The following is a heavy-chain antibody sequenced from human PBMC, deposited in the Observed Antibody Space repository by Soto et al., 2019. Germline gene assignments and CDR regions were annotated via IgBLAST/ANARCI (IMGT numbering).Heavy chain of an antibody. J-gene: IGHJ5*02. V-gene: IGHV3-23*01. Sequence: EVQLLESGGGLVQPGGSLTLSCAASGFTFSNYAMSWVRQAPGKGLEWVSAISGGGISTYYADSVRGRFTISRDNSRNTLYLRMNRRRAEDTAVYYCARDAISMVRGTNNWFDPGGQGTLVTVSS. CDR1: GFTFSNYA. D-gene: IGHD3-10*01. CDR3: ARDAISMVRGTNNWFDP. CDR2: ISGGGIST.